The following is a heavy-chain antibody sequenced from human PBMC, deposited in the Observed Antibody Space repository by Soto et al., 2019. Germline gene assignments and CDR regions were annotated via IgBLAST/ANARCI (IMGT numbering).Heavy chain of an antibody. J-gene: IGHJ3*02. Sequence: PSDTLSLNFTVSGGSTSSGDYYWSWIRQPPGKGLEWIGYIYYSGSTYYNPSLKSRVTISVDTSKNQFSLKLSSVTAADTAVYYCARCPLPLYVWGSYRYRGAFDIWGQGTMVT. D-gene: IGHD3-16*02. CDR2: IYYSGST. V-gene: IGHV4-30-4*02. CDR3: ARCPLPLYVWGSYRYRGAFDI. CDR1: GGSTSSGDYY.